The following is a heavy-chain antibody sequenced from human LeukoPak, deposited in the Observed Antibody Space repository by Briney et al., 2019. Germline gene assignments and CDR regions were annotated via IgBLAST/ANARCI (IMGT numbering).Heavy chain of an antibody. J-gene: IGHJ5*02. D-gene: IGHD2-2*01. V-gene: IGHV1-2*02. CDR3: ARGGAYCSSTSCYAIDWFDP. CDR2: INPNSGGT. Sequence: ASVKVSCKASGYTFTGYYMHWVRQAPGQGLEWMGWINPNSGGTNYAQKFQGRVTMTRDTSISTAYVELSRLRSDDTAVYYCARGGAYCSSTSCYAIDWFDPWGQGTLVTVSS. CDR1: GYTFTGYY.